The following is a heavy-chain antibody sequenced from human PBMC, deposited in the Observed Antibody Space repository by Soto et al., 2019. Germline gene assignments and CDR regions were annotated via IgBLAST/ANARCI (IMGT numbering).Heavy chain of an antibody. CDR1: GYTFTRNA. CDR3: ARLTSSVVH. J-gene: IGHJ4*02. V-gene: IGHV1-3*01. Sequence: QVQLVQSGTEVKMPGASVRLSCKASGYTFTRNAIHWVRQAPGQRLEWMGWINAANGDTRYSQKLQGRVTIIRDTSATTAYMELSRLTYEDTAVYYCARLTSSVVHWGQGTLVTVSS. CDR2: INAANGDT.